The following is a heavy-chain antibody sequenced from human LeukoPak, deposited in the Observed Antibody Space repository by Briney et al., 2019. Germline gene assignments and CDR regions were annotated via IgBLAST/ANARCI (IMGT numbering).Heavy chain of an antibody. Sequence: PSETLSLTRSVSGYSISGSRYYWGWIRQPPGKGLEWIGTINYGGSTYHNPSLKSRLTISVDTSKNQFSLKLSSVTAADTAVYYCARAWARSYFLGVYYFDYWGQGTLVTVSS. D-gene: IGHD1-26*01. V-gene: IGHV4-39*07. CDR1: GYSISGSRYY. J-gene: IGHJ4*02. CDR3: ARAWARSYFLGVYYFDY. CDR2: INYGGST.